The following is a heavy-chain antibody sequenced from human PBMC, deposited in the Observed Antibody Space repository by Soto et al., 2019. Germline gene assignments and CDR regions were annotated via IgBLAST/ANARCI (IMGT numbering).Heavy chain of an antibody. CDR3: AIADIVVVPAARGGAFDI. Sequence: GGAPKISSEGIWFSFACYRNGLVRPVPGKGVEWMGSIYPGGSDTRYSPSFQGQVTTSADRSTSTAYLQWSSLKASDTAMYYCAIADIVVVPAARGGAFDIWGQGTMVTVSS. J-gene: IGHJ3*02. D-gene: IGHD2-2*01. V-gene: IGHV5-51*01. CDR1: WFSFACYR. CDR2: IYPGGSDT.